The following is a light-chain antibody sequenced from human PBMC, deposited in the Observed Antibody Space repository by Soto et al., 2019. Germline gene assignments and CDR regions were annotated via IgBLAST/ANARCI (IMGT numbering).Light chain of an antibody. Sequence: EIVLTHSPGTLSLSPGERATLSCRASQGVSSSHLAWDQQKPGQTPRLLIYGASSRATGIPDMFSGSGSGTDVTLTITRLEPEDFAVYYCQHYRTSFGGGTKVEIK. CDR2: GAS. J-gene: IGKJ4*01. CDR3: QHYRTS. V-gene: IGKV3-20*01. CDR1: QGVSSSH.